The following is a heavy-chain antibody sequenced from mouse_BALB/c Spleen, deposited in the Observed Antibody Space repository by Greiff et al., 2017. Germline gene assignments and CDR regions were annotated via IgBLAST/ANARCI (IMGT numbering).Heavy chain of an antibody. CDR2: IYPSDSYT. CDR1: GYTFTSYW. V-gene: IGHV1-69*02. J-gene: IGHJ4*01. D-gene: IGHD3-1*01. CDR3: TKGLGLRLYAMDY. Sequence: QVQLQQPGAELVRPGASVKLSCKASGYTFTSYWINWVKQRPGQGLEWIGNIYPSDSYTNYNQKFKDKATLTVDKSSSTAYMQLSSPTSEDSAVYYCTKGLGLRLYAMDYWGQGTSVTVSS.